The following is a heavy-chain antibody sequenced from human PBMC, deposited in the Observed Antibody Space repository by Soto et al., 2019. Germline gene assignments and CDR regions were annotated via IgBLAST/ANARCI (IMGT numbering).Heavy chain of an antibody. Sequence: GGSLRLSCAASGFTFSSYWMSWVRQAPGKGLEWVANIKQDGSEKYYVDSVKGRFTISRDNAKNSLYLQTNSLRADDTAVYYCARDSRAARDAFDIWGQGTMVTVSS. J-gene: IGHJ3*02. CDR3: ARDSRAARDAFDI. CDR2: IKQDGSEK. V-gene: IGHV3-7*01. D-gene: IGHD6-6*01. CDR1: GFTFSSYW.